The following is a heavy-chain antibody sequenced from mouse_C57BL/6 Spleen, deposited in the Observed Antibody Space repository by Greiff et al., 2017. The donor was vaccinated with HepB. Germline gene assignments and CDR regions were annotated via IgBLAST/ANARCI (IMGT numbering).Heavy chain of an antibody. CDR3: ARVTTVVEGRYFDV. V-gene: IGHV1-53*01. J-gene: IGHJ1*03. Sequence: QVQLQQPGTELVKPGASVKLSCKASGYTFTSYWMHWVKQRPGQGLEWIGNINPSNGGTNYNEKFKSKARLTVDKSSSTAYMQLSSLTSDDSAVYYCARVTTVVEGRYFDVWGTGTTVTVAS. CDR2: INPSNGGT. CDR1: GYTFTSYW. D-gene: IGHD1-1*01.